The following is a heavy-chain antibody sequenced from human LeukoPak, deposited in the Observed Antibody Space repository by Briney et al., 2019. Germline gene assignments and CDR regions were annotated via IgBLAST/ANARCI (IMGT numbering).Heavy chain of an antibody. D-gene: IGHD3-22*01. CDR3: RGVVIRVILVGFHKEANYFDS. CDR2: ISDSGGRT. Sequence: PGGSLRLFCAVSGFTLSNYGMSWVRQAPGKGLEWVAGISDSGGRTNYADSVKGRFSISRDNPKNTLYLQMNSLRAEDTAVYAKRGVVIRVILVGFHKEANYFDSWGQGALVTVSP. CDR1: GFTLSNYG. J-gene: IGHJ4*02. V-gene: IGHV3-23*01.